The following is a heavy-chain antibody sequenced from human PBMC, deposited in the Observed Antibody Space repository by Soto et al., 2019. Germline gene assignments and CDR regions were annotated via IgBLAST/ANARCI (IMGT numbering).Heavy chain of an antibody. CDR3: ARGGNRYSNVASGVGGFDY. D-gene: IGHD5-12*01. J-gene: IGHJ4*02. V-gene: IGHV4-59*01. CDR2: VYHTGAT. Sequence: QMHLQESGPGLVKPSETLSLTCTVSGASISSSYWSWIRQSPERGLEWIAYVYHTGATNYNPSLKSRVTISLDTPKGQFSLNLTSLTTADTAVYFCARGGNRYSNVASGVGGFDYWGQGSLVTVSS. CDR1: GASISSSY.